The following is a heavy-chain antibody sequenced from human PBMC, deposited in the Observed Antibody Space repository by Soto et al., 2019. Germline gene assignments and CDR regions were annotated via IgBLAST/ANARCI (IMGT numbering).Heavy chain of an antibody. CDR3: ALIKDCSRTDCYLASFDP. D-gene: IGHD2-2*01. CDR2: IFSNDDQ. J-gene: IGHJ5*02. V-gene: IGHV2-26*01. CDR1: GLSLSNGRLG. Sequence: QVTLKESGPVLVKPTETLTLTCTVSGLSLSNGRLGVSWIRQPPGKALEWLAHIFSNDDQSYSTSLRSRLTISKDTSRRQVVLTMTDMDPMYSATYYCALIKDCSRTDCYLASFDPWGQGTLVTVSS.